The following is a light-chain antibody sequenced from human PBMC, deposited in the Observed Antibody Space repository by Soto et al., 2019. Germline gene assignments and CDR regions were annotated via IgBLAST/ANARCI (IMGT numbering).Light chain of an antibody. CDR3: AAWDDSLNGCV. CDR1: SSNIGTYS. CDR2: SDN. V-gene: IGLV1-44*01. Sequence: QSVPTQPPSASGTPGQRVTISRSGSSSNIGTYSVSCYQQFPGTAPTRLISSDNQRPSAVPDCLSASKACALASLAITVLQSEDEADFDCAAWDDSLNGCVFGTGTKV. J-gene: IGLJ1*01.